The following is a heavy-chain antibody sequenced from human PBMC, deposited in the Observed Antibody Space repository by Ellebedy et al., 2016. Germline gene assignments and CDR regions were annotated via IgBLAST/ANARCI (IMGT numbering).Heavy chain of an antibody. Sequence: SETLSLXCTVSGGSISTTDYYWGWIRQPPGKGLEWIGHSYYSGSTYYNPSLKSRVTISVDTSKNQFSLMLSSVTAADTAVYYCRQYRYFDWLATDFWGQGIPVTVSS. V-gene: IGHV4-39*01. CDR1: GGSISTTDYY. CDR2: SYYSGST. CDR3: RQYRYFDWLATDF. J-gene: IGHJ4*02. D-gene: IGHD3-9*01.